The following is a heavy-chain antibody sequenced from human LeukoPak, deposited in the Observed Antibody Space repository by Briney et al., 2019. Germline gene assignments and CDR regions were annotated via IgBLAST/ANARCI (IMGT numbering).Heavy chain of an antibody. Sequence: GGPLSPSCQASGLTSTTFAMHWARKAPGQGLEWVAPIWFDGSVKHYSDAVKGRFTISRDNSLNTLYLQMNSLRVEDTATYYCAKDTAVQFLEPAFWGQGTLVTVSS. J-gene: IGHJ4*02. D-gene: IGHD3-3*01. CDR3: AKDTAVQFLEPAF. CDR2: IWFDGSVK. CDR1: GLTSTTFA. V-gene: IGHV3-33*06.